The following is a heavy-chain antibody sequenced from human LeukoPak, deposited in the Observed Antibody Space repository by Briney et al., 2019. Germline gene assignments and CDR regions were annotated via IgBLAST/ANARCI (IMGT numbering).Heavy chain of an antibody. D-gene: IGHD5-24*01. V-gene: IGHV3-21*01. CDR2: ISSSSSYI. CDR1: GFTFSSYS. J-gene: IGHJ4*02. Sequence: TGGSLRLSCAASGFTFSSYSMNWVRQAPGKGLEWVSSISSSSSYIYYADSVKGRFTISRDNAKNSLYLQMNSLRAEDTAVYYCARDNSGDGYNSDYWGQGTLVTVSS. CDR3: ARDNSGDGYNSDY.